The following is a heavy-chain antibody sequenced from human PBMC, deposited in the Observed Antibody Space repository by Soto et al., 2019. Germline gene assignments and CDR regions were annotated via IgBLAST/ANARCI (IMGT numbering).Heavy chain of an antibody. CDR1: GGSIARTNC. CDR2: IYHSGNI. D-gene: IGHD6-25*01. J-gene: IGHJ4*02. Sequence: QVHLQESGPGLVKPSGTLSLTCAGSGGSIARTNCWSWVRQAPGKGLEWIGEIYHSGNINSNPSLQSRLRISVDKAKNHFSLRLRSVTAADTAVYYCATGSDAFIDWGQGTLVTVSS. V-gene: IGHV4-4*02. CDR3: ATGSDAFID.